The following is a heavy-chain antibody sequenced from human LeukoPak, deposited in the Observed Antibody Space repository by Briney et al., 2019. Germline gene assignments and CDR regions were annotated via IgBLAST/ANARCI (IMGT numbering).Heavy chain of an antibody. CDR3: AKEEQYSYAI. J-gene: IGHJ4*02. CDR2: ISYDGSNK. D-gene: IGHD5-18*01. V-gene: IGHV3-30*18. CDR1: GFTFSSYG. Sequence: GRSLRLSCAASGFTFSSYGMHWVRQAPGKGLEWVAVISYDGSNKYYADSVKGRFTISRDNSRNTLYLQMNSLRAEDTAVYYCAKEEQYSYAIWGQGTLVTVSS.